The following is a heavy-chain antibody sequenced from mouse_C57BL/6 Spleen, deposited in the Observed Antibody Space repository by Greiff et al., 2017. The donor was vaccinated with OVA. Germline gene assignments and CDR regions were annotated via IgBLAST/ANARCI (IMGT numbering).Heavy chain of an antibody. V-gene: IGHV1-50*01. J-gene: IGHJ3*01. CDR1: GYTFTSYW. CDR2: IDPSDSYT. Sequence: QVQLKQPGAELVKPGASVKLSCKASGYTFTSYWMQWVKQRPGQGLEWIGEIDPSDSYTNYNQKFKGKASLTVDTSSSTAYMQLSSLTSEDSAVYYCARRVDGYYDAYWGQGTLVTVSA. D-gene: IGHD2-3*01. CDR3: ARRVDGYYDAY.